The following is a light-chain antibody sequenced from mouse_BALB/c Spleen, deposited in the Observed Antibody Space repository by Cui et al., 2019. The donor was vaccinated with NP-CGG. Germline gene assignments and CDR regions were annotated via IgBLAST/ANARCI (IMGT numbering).Light chain of an antibody. J-gene: IGLJ1*01. Sequence: QAVVTQESALTTSPGETVTLTCRSSTGAIITSNYANWVQEKPDHLFTGLIGGTNNRAPGVPARFSGSLIGDKAALTITGAQTEDEAIYFCALWYSNHWVFGGGTKTDCP. V-gene: IGLV1*01. CDR3: ALWYSNHWV. CDR1: TGAIITSNY. CDR2: GTN.